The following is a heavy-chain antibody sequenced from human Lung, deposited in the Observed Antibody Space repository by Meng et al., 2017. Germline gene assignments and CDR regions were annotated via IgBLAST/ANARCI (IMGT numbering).Heavy chain of an antibody. CDR2: ISESGNYR. V-gene: IGHV3-21*01. CDR1: GFTLSDYS. CDR3: ARGDGSGSLFEN. J-gene: IGHJ4*02. Sequence: EVQLVESGGGLVQPGGFLRLSCAASGFTLSDYSMNWVRRAPGKGLEWVSSISESGNYRYYADSVKGRFTVTRDNAKNSLYLQMNSLRAEDTAVYYCARGDGSGSLFENWGQGALVTVSS. D-gene: IGHD3-10*01.